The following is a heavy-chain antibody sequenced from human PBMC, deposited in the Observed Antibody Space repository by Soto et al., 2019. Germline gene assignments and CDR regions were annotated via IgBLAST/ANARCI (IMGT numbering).Heavy chain of an antibody. Sequence: GGSLRLSCAASGFTFSSYAMSWVRQAPGKGLEWVSAISGSGSSTYYADSVKGRFTISRDNSKNTLYLQMNSLRAEDAAVDYCARGTAGTSGDYYDMDVWGKGTTVTVSS. CDR3: ARGTAGTSGDYYDMDV. D-gene: IGHD6-13*01. V-gene: IGHV3-23*01. CDR2: ISGSGSST. J-gene: IGHJ6*03. CDR1: GFTFSSYA.